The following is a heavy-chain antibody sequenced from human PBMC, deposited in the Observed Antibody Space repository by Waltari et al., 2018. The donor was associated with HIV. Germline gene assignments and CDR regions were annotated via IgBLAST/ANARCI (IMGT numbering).Heavy chain of an antibody. D-gene: IGHD2-8*01. J-gene: IGHJ6*02. CDR1: GYTFTGYY. Sequence: QVQLVQSGAEVKKPGASVKVSCKASGYTFTGYYLHWVRQAPGQGLEWMGWINPNSGGTNYAQKFQGWVTMTRDTSISTAYMGLSRLRSDDTAVYYCARGGCTNGVCYLYYYYGMDVWGQGTTVTVSS. V-gene: IGHV1-2*04. CDR2: INPNSGGT. CDR3: ARGGCTNGVCYLYYYYGMDV.